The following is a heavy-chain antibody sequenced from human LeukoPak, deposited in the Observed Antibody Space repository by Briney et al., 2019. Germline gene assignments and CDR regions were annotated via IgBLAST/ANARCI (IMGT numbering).Heavy chain of an antibody. V-gene: IGHV3-21*01. CDR1: GFTFSNAW. J-gene: IGHJ4*02. D-gene: IGHD6-19*01. Sequence: GGSLRLSCAASGFTFSNAWMNWVRQAPGKGLEWVSSITSSSSYIYYADSVKGRFTISRDNAKSSLFLQMNSLRDEDTAVYYCATSSIALSGTVDYWGQGTLVTVSS. CDR2: ITSSSSYI. CDR3: ATSSIALSGTVDY.